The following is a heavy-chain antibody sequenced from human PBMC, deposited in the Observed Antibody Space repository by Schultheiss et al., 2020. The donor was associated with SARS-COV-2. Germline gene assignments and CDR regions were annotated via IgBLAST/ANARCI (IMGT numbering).Heavy chain of an antibody. CDR2: IYTSGST. V-gene: IGHV4-4*07. Sequence: SETLSLTCAVYGGSFSGYYWSWIRQPPGKGLEWIGRIYTSGSTNYNPSLKSRVTISVDTSKNQFSLKLSSVTAADTAVYYCARESASSSRGDYWGQGTLVTVSS. D-gene: IGHD6-6*01. CDR1: GGSFSGYY. CDR3: ARESASSSRGDY. J-gene: IGHJ4*02.